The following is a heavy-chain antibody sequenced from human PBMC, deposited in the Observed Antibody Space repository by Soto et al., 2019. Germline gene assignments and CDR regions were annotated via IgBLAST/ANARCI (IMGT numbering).Heavy chain of an antibody. CDR3: ARGAGQRSYGTVSNWFDP. V-gene: IGHV4-34*01. CDR1: GGSFSGYY. CDR2: INHSGST. D-gene: IGHD1-26*01. Sequence: SETLSLTCSVYGGSFSGYYWSWIRQPPGKWLEWIGEINHSGSTNYNPSLKSRVTISVDTSKNQFSLKLSSVTAADTAVYYCARGAGQRSYGTVSNWFDPWGQGTLVTVSS. J-gene: IGHJ5*02.